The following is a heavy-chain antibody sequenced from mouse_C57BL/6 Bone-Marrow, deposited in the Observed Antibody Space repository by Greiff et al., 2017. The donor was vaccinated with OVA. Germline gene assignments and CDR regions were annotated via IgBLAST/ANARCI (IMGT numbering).Heavy chain of an antibody. V-gene: IGHV7-1*01. J-gene: IGHJ1*03. Sequence: EVQLVESGGGLVQSGRSLRLSCATSGFTFSDFYMEWVRQAPGKGLEWIAASRNKANDYTTEYSASVKGRFIVSRDTSQSILYLQMDALRAEDTAIYYCARDAWSAGTRQWYFDVWGTGTTVTVSS. CDR1: GFTFSDFY. D-gene: IGHD4-1*01. CDR3: ARDAWSAGTRQWYFDV. CDR2: SRNKANDYTT.